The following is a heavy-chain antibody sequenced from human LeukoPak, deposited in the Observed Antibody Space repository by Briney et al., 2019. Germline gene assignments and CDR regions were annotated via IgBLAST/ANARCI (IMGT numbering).Heavy chain of an antibody. CDR1: GFTFSSFA. Sequence: HSGGSLRLSCAASGFTFSSFAMGWVRQPPGKGLEWVSGISGSGINTYYADSVKGRFTISRDNSKGTLYLQMNSLRAEDTAVYYCAKRYTSGWYQYYFDCWGQGTLVTVSS. V-gene: IGHV3-23*01. D-gene: IGHD6-13*01. CDR2: ISGSGINT. J-gene: IGHJ4*02. CDR3: AKRYTSGWYQYYFDC.